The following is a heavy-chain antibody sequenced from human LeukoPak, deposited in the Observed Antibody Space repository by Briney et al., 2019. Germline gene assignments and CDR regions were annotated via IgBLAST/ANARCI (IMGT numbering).Heavy chain of an antibody. CDR3: ARASRHEDCGGDCYSTAY. Sequence: ASVKVSCKASGYTFTSYYMHWVRQAPGQGLEWMGIINPSGGSTIYAQKFQGRVTMTTDTSTSTVCMELSSLRSEETAVYYCARASRHEDCGGDCYSTAYWGQGTLVTVSS. CDR1: GYTFTSYY. V-gene: IGHV1-46*01. D-gene: IGHD2-21*02. J-gene: IGHJ4*02. CDR2: INPSGGST.